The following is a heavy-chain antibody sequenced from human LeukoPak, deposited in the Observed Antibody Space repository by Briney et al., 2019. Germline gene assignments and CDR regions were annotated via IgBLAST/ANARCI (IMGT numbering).Heavy chain of an antibody. CDR2: INPNSGGT. CDR3: ARGQKLYIVVVVAAKYRWFDP. CDR1: GYTFTCYY. Sequence: ASVKVSCKASGYTFTCYYMHWVRQAPGQGLEWMGWINPNSGGTNYAQKFQGRVTMTRDTSISTAYMELSRLRSDDTAVYYCARGQKLYIVVVVAAKYRWFDPWGQGTLVTVSS. V-gene: IGHV1-2*02. J-gene: IGHJ5*02. D-gene: IGHD2-15*01.